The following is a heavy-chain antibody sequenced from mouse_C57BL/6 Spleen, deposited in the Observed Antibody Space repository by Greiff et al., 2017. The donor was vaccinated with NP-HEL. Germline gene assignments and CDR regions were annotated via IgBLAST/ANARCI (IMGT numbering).Heavy chain of an antibody. V-gene: IGHV1-72*01. Sequence: QVQLKQPGAELVKPGASVKLSCKASGYTFTSYWMHWVKQRPGRGLEWIGRIDPNSGGTKYNEKFKSKATLTVDKPSSTAYMQLSSLTSEASAVYYCARSANSNYLFAYWGQGTLVTVSA. CDR1: GYTFTSYW. CDR2: IDPNSGGT. CDR3: ARSANSNYLFAY. J-gene: IGHJ3*01. D-gene: IGHD2-5*01.